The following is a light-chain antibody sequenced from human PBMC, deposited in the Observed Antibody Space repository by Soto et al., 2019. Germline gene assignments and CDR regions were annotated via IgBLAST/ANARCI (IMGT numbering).Light chain of an antibody. Sequence: QSALTQPASVSGSPGQSITISCTGTSSDIGGYNSVSWYQQRPGQAPKLLIHDVINLPSGISNRFSGSKSGNTASLTISGLQAEDEADYYCSSYRHTRSLDVVFGGGTHLTV. J-gene: IGLJ3*02. V-gene: IGLV2-14*03. CDR1: SSDIGGYNS. CDR3: SSYRHTRSLDVV. CDR2: DVI.